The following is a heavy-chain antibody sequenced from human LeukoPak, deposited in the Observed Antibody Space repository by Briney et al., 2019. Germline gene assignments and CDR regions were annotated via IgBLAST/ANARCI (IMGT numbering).Heavy chain of an antibody. Sequence: SETLSLTCTVSGGSISTYYWSWIRQPAGKGLEWIGRIHTSGSTLYDPSLKSRVTMSVDTSQNQFSLKLSSVTAADTAMYYCARGPTMGATYFENWGQGILVSVSS. J-gene: IGHJ4*02. CDR3: ARGPTMGATYFEN. CDR1: GGSISTYY. CDR2: IHTSGST. V-gene: IGHV4-4*07. D-gene: IGHD1-26*01.